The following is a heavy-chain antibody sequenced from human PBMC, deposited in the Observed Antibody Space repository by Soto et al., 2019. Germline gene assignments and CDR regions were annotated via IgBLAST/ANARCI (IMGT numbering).Heavy chain of an antibody. CDR1: GFTFSNYA. V-gene: IGHV3-23*01. J-gene: IGHJ4*01. D-gene: IGHD3-16*01. CDR2: MSGSGGRS. CDR3: AKAYFVWSSEQPYYFDY. Sequence: EVQLLDSGGGLVQPGGSLRLSCAASGFTFSNYAMTWVRQGPGKGREWVSGMSGSGGRSYYADSVKGRFTLSRDNSKSKLYLQMNRLRAEDTAVYYCAKAYFVWSSEQPYYFDYWGHGTLVTVSS.